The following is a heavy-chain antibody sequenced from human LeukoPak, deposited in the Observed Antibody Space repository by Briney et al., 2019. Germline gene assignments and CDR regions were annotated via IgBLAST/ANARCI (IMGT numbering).Heavy chain of an antibody. D-gene: IGHD2-8*01. Sequence: PSETLSLTCAVDGGSFTGYYWSWIRQPPGKGLEWIGEINHSGSTNYNPSLKSRVTISVDTSKNQFSLKLSSVTAADTAVYYCARGGLRVYAVRVQTDVFDIWGQGTMVTVSS. V-gene: IGHV4-34*01. CDR3: ARGGLRVYAVRVQTDVFDI. CDR1: GGSFTGYY. CDR2: INHSGST. J-gene: IGHJ3*02.